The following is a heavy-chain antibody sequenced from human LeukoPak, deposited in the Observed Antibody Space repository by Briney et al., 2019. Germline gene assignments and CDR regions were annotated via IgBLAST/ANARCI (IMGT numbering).Heavy chain of an antibody. CDR1: GFIFNSYG. Sequence: PGGSLRLSCAASGFIFNSYGMTWVRQAPGKGLEWVSGISGSGGSTNYADSVKGRFTISRDNSKNTLYLQMNSLRAEDTAVYYCAKVYNWNYNFYYFDYWGQGTLVTVSS. D-gene: IGHD1-7*01. V-gene: IGHV3-23*01. J-gene: IGHJ4*02. CDR2: ISGSGGST. CDR3: AKVYNWNYNFYYFDY.